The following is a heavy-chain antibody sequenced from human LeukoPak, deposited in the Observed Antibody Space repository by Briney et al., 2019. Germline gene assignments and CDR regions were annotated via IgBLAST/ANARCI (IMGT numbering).Heavy chain of an antibody. CDR1: GFTFDDYA. V-gene: IGHV3-9*01. Sequence: GRSLRLSCAASGFTFDDYAMHWVRQAPGKGLEWVSGISWNSGSIGYADSVKGRFTISRDNAKNSLYLQMNSLRAEDTALYYCAKDRYGSGGWYNPSPFDYWGQGTLVTVSS. CDR2: ISWNSGSI. J-gene: IGHJ4*02. CDR3: AKDRYGSGGWYNPSPFDY. D-gene: IGHD6-19*01.